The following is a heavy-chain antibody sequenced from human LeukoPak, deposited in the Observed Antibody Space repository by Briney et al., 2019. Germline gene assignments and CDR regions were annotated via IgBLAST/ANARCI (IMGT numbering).Heavy chain of an antibody. D-gene: IGHD6-19*01. CDR1: GGSITGYY. J-gene: IGHJ3*01. Sequence: SGTLSLTCTVSGGSITGYYWSWIRQPPGRGPEWIAYVYFTGGTLYNPSLESRVTISVDTSKTQFSLRLTSVTAADTAVYYCARHIPVSYDAFDLWGRGTTVTVSS. CDR3: ARHIPVSYDAFDL. V-gene: IGHV4-59*08. CDR2: VYFTGGT.